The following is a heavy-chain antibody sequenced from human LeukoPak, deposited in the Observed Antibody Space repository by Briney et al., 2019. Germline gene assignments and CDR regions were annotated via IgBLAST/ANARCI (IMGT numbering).Heavy chain of an antibody. D-gene: IGHD3-10*01. CDR1: GFTFSSYS. Sequence: GGSLRLSCAASGFTFSSYSMNWVRQAPGKGLEWVSSISSSSSYIYYADSVKGRFTISRDNAKNSLYLQMNSLRAEDTAVYYCARDGGPLWFGESYYFDYWGQGTLVTVSS. CDR2: ISSSSSYI. CDR3: ARDGGPLWFGESYYFDY. V-gene: IGHV3-21*01. J-gene: IGHJ4*02.